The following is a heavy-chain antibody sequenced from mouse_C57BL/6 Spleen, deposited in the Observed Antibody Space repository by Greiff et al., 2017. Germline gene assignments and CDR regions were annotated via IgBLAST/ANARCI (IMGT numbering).Heavy chain of an antibody. CDR2: ISYSGST. D-gene: IGHD4-1*01. J-gene: IGHJ4*01. CDR1: GYSITSDY. V-gene: IGHV3-8*01. CDR3: ARYRNCAMDY. Sequence: EVKLMESGPGLAKPSQTLSLTCSVTGYSITSDYWNWIRKFPGNKLEYMGYISYSGSTYYNPSLKSRISITRDTAKNQYYLQLNAVTTEETATYYCARYRNCAMDYWGKGTSVTVSS.